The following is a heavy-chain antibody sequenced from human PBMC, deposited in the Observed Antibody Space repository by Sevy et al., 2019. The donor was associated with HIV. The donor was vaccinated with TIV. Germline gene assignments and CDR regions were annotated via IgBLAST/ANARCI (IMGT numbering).Heavy chain of an antibody. D-gene: IGHD1-26*01. J-gene: IGHJ3*02. CDR2: LSGGGGST. CDR3: AKDRIWELGDAFDI. CDR1: GFTFSSYA. Sequence: GGSLRLSCAASGFTFSSYAMNWVRQAPGKVLQWVSGLSGGGGSTYYADSVKGRFAISRDNSKNTLYLQMISLRAEDTAVYYCAKDRIWELGDAFDIWGQGTMVTVSS. V-gene: IGHV3-23*01.